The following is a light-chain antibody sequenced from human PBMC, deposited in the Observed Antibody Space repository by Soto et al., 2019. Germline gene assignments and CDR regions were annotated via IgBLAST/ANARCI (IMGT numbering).Light chain of an antibody. CDR3: QLYDGSLFT. J-gene: IGKJ3*01. CDR2: SAS. V-gene: IGKV3-15*01. Sequence: EIVLTQSPATLSVSPGERATLSCRASQSISSLLAWYQQKPGQAPRLLIYSASTRATGIPARFSGSGSGADFTLTISSLQSEDFAVYYCQLYDGSLFTFGPGTKVDIK. CDR1: QSISSL.